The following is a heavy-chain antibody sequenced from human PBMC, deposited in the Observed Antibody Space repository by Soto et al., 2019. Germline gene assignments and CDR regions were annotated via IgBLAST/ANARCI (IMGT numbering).Heavy chain of an antibody. Sequence: QVQLVQSGAEVKKPGSSVKVSCKASGGTFSSYTISWVRQAPGQGLEWMGRIIPILGIADYAQKFQGRVTVTAEKSSSTAYMELNSLRSEETAVYYCAREQVIIGTYGMDVWGQGTPVTVSS. D-gene: IGHD3-10*01. J-gene: IGHJ6*02. CDR1: GGTFSSYT. CDR3: AREQVIIGTYGMDV. V-gene: IGHV1-69*08. CDR2: IIPILGIA.